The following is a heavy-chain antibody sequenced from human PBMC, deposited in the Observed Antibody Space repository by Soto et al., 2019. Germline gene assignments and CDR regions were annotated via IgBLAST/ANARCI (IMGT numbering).Heavy chain of an antibody. V-gene: IGHV4-59*01. CDR2: IYYSGST. J-gene: IGHJ4*02. D-gene: IGHD1-26*01. CDR1: GGSISSYY. CDR3: ASSGSYYGYFDY. Sequence: SETLSLTCTVSGGSISSYYWSWIRQPPGKGLEWIGYIYYSGSTNYNPSLKSRVTISVDTSKNQFSLKLSSVTAADTAVYYCASSGSYYGYFDYWGQGTLVTVSS.